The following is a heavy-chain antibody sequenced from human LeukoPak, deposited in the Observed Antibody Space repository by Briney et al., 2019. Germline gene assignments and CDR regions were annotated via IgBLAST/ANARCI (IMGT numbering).Heavy chain of an antibody. CDR2: IYYSGST. J-gene: IGHJ2*01. Sequence: PSQTLSLTCTVSGGSISSGDYYWSWIRQPPGTGLEWIGYIYYSGSTYYNPSLKSRVTISVDTSKNQFSLKLNSVTAADTAVHYCAREVPWVWNFDLWGRGTQVTVSS. CDR3: AREVPWVWNFDL. V-gene: IGHV4-30-4*01. CDR1: GGSISSGDYY. D-gene: IGHD1-26*01.